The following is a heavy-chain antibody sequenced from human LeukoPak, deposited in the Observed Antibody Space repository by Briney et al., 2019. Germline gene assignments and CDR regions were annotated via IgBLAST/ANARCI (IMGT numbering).Heavy chain of an antibody. V-gene: IGHV3-21*01. Sequence: GGSLRLSCAASGFTFSSYRMNWVRQAPGKGLEWVSSISSSSSYIYYADSVKGRFTISRDNAKNSLYLQMNSLRAEDTAVYYCAKGGIVPAAPLDYWGQGTLVTVSS. CDR1: GFTFSSYR. J-gene: IGHJ4*02. CDR2: ISSSSSYI. D-gene: IGHD2-2*01. CDR3: AKGGIVPAAPLDY.